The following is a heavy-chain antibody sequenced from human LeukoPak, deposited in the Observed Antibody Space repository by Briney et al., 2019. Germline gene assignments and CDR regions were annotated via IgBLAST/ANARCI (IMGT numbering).Heavy chain of an antibody. Sequence: GGSLRLSCAASGFTFSSYAMHWVRQAPGKGLEWVAVISYDGSNKYYAESVKGRFTISRDNSKNTLYLQMNSLRAEDTAVYYCASAPGYSSGWSSLAPSDYWGQGPLVTVSS. CDR3: ASAPGYSSGWSSLAPSDY. CDR2: ISYDGSNK. J-gene: IGHJ4*02. CDR1: GFTFSSYA. V-gene: IGHV3-30*04. D-gene: IGHD6-19*01.